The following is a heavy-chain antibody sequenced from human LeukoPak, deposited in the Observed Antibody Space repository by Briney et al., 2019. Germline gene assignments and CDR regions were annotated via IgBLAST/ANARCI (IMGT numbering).Heavy chain of an antibody. Sequence: GGSLRLSCAASGFTFSSYWMHWFRHAPGKGLVWVSRINTDGSSTRYADSVKGRFTISRDYAKSTLYLQMNSLRAEDTAVYYCYGGDAENWGQGTLVTVSS. J-gene: IGHJ1*01. V-gene: IGHV3-74*01. CDR3: YGGDAEN. CDR2: INTDGSST. CDR1: GFTFSSYW. D-gene: IGHD2-21*01.